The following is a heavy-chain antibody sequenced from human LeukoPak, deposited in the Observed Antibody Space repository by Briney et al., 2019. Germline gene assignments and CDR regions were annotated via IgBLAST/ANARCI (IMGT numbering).Heavy chain of an antibody. J-gene: IGHJ5*02. Sequence: GASVKVSCKAPGYTFTSYAMHWVRQAPGQRLEWMGWINAGNGNTKYSQKFQGRVTITRDTSASTAYMELSSLRSEDTAVYYCARDYPYYDFWSGYQTVNWFDPWGQGTLVTVSS. CDR2: INAGNGNT. D-gene: IGHD3-3*01. CDR3: ARDYPYYDFWSGYQTVNWFDP. CDR1: GYTFTSYA. V-gene: IGHV1-3*01.